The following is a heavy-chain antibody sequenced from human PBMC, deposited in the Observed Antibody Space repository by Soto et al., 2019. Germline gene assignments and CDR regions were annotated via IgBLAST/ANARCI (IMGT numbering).Heavy chain of an antibody. Sequence: GGSLRLSCAASGFTFSSYAMSWVRQAPGKGLEWVSAISGSGGSTYYADSVKGRFTISRDNSKNTLYLQMNSLRAEDTAVYYCAKSDSSRYYYYGMDVWGQGTTVTVSS. CDR3: AKSDSSRYYYYGMDV. D-gene: IGHD6-19*01. CDR2: ISGSGGST. J-gene: IGHJ6*02. CDR1: GFTFSSYA. V-gene: IGHV3-23*01.